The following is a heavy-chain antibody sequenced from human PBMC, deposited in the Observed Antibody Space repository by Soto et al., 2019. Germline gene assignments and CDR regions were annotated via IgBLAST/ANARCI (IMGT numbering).Heavy chain of an antibody. CDR1: GYTFTSYG. CDR3: ARDISPPSTPFFTMVRGPRKYDAFDI. Sequence: ASVKVSCKASGYTFTSYGISWVRQAPGQGLEWMGWISAYNGNTNYAQKLQGRVTMTTDTSTSTAYMELRSLRSDDTAVYYCARDISPPSTPFFTMVRGPRKYDAFDIWGQGTMVTVSS. V-gene: IGHV1-18*01. J-gene: IGHJ3*02. CDR2: ISAYNGNT. D-gene: IGHD3-10*01.